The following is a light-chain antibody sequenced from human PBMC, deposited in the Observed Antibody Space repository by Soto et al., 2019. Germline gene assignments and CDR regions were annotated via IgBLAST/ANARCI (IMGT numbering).Light chain of an antibody. CDR1: QSIGIS. Sequence: DIQMTQSPSTLSASVGDRVTITCRASQSIGISLAWYQQKPGKAPNLLIYKASSLEGGVPSRFSGSGSGADSTLTISRLQPDDFASYYCQQYSLYPWTFGQGTKVE. V-gene: IGKV1-5*03. J-gene: IGKJ1*01. CDR2: KAS. CDR3: QQYSLYPWT.